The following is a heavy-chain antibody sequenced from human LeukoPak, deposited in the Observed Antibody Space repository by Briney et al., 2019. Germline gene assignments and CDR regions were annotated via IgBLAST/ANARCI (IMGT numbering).Heavy chain of an antibody. CDR2: IIPIFGTA. V-gene: IGHV1-69*05. Sequence: SVKVSCKASGGTFSSYAISWVRQAPGQGLEWMGGIIPIFGTANYAQKFQGRVTITTDESTSTAYMELSSLRSEDTAVYYFARGRVVAATHGWFDPWGQGTLVTVSS. D-gene: IGHD2-15*01. CDR3: ARGRVVAATHGWFDP. J-gene: IGHJ5*02. CDR1: GGTFSSYA.